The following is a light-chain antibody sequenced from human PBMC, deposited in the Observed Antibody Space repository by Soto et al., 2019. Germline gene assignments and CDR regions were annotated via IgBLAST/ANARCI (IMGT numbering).Light chain of an antibody. CDR2: KAS. Sequence: DIQMTQSPSTLSAYVGDRVTITCRASQSISSWLAWYQQKPGKAPNLLIYKASTLESGVPSRFSGSGSGTEFTLTISSMQPDNVATYYCQQYKSYPLTFGGGTKVDIK. CDR3: QQYKSYPLT. V-gene: IGKV1-5*03. CDR1: QSISSW. J-gene: IGKJ4*01.